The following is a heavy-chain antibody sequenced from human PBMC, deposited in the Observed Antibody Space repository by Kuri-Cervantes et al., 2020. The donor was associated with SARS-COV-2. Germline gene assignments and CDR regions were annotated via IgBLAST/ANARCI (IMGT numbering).Heavy chain of an antibody. CDR2: INVGNGNT. V-gene: IGHV1-3*01. CDR1: GYTFTSNA. J-gene: IGHJ4*02. D-gene: IGHD6-6*01. CDR3: ARDRVEYSSSSDY. Sequence: ASVKVSCKASGYTFTSNAMNWVRQAPGQRLEWMGWINVGNGNTKYSQKFQGRVTMTTDTSTSTAYMELRSLRSDDTAVYYCARDRVEYSSSSDYWGQGTLVTVSS.